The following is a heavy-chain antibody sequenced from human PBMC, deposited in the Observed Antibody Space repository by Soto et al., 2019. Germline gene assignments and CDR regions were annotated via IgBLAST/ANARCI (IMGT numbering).Heavy chain of an antibody. CDR1: GYSFTSYW. D-gene: IGHD3-22*01. Sequence: GESLKISCNGSGYSFTSYWIGWVRQMPGKGLEWMGIIYPGDSDTRYSPSFQGQVTISADKSISTAYLQWSSLKASDTAMYYCARQGADYYDSSGYYYADYYYGMDVWGQGTTVTVSS. V-gene: IGHV5-51*01. J-gene: IGHJ6*02. CDR3: ARQGADYYDSSGYYYADYYYGMDV. CDR2: IYPGDSDT.